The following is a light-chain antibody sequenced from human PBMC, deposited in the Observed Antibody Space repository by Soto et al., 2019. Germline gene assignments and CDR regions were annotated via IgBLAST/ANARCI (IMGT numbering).Light chain of an antibody. Sequence: QSVLTQPASVSGSPGQSITISCTGTSSDVGGYNYVSWYQQHPGKAPKFMIYEVSNLSSGVSNRFSGSKSGNTASLTISGLHAEDEADYYCSSYTRSSTLDVFGGGTKGTVL. J-gene: IGLJ3*02. V-gene: IGLV2-14*01. CDR3: SSYTRSSTLDV. CDR1: SSDVGGYNY. CDR2: EVS.